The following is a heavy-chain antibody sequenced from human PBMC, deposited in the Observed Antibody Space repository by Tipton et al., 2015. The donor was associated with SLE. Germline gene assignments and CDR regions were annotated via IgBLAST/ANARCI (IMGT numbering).Heavy chain of an antibody. Sequence: LRLSCTVSGGSLRTQCWSWIRQPPGKGLEWIGYIYYSGSTYYNPSLKSRVTISADTSNNQFSLKVNSVTAADTAVYYCARLVTLSRIDFWGQGTLVTVSS. CDR3: ARLVTLSRIDF. J-gene: IGHJ4*02. CDR1: GGSLRTQC. V-gene: IGHV4-59*11. D-gene: IGHD2-21*02. CDR2: IYYSGST.